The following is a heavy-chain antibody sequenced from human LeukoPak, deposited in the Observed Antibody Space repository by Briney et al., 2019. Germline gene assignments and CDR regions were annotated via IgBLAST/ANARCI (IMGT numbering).Heavy chain of an antibody. J-gene: IGHJ4*02. CDR3: ARGSDDFWSGYSRSY. CDR1: GYTFTGYY. CDR2: INPNSGGT. Sequence: GASVKVSCKASGYTFTGYYMHWVRQAPGQGLEWMGWINPNSGGTNYAQKFQGRVTMTRDTSISTAYMELSRLRSDDTAVYYCARGSDDFWSGYSRSYWGQGTLVTVSS. V-gene: IGHV1-2*02. D-gene: IGHD3-3*01.